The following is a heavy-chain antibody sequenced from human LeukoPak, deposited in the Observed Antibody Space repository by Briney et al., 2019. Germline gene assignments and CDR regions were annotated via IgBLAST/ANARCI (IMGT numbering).Heavy chain of an antibody. Sequence: PGGSLRLSCAASGFTFSSYGMHWVRQAPGKGLEWVSAISVSSGSTYYADSVKGRFTISRDDSKNTLYLQMNSLRVEDTAVYYCARHDYGAYWGQGTLVTVSS. CDR2: ISVSSGST. CDR3: ARHDYGAY. D-gene: IGHD4-17*01. V-gene: IGHV3-23*01. CDR1: GFTFSSYG. J-gene: IGHJ4*02.